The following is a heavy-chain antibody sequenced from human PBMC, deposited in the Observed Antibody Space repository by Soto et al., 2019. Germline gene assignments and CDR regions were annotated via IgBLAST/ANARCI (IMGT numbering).Heavy chain of an antibody. J-gene: IGHJ4*01. Sequence: PSQTLSLTXTVSHGSVSSDTFYWPWIGQHPGKGLEWIGYIYYSGNTYYRPSLKSRVPISIDTSQNQFSLRLNSVTAADTAVYYCARSGYGSSDFDHWGQGTLVTVSS. CDR3: ARSGYGSSDFDH. D-gene: IGHD6-13*01. V-gene: IGHV4-31*02. CDR1: HGSVSSDTFY. CDR2: IYYSGNT.